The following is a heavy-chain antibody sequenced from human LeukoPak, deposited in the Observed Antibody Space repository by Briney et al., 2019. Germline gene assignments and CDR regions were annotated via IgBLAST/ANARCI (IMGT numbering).Heavy chain of an antibody. V-gene: IGHV1-46*01. CDR3: ASHRQTRLRPDAFDI. CDR2: INPSGGST. Sequence: ASVKVSCKASGYTFTSYYIHWVRQAPGQGLEWMGIINPSGGSTSYAQKFQGRVTMTRDMSTSTVYMELSSLRSEDTAVYYCASHRQTRLRPDAFDIWGQGTMVTVSS. D-gene: IGHD5-12*01. CDR1: GYTFTSYY. J-gene: IGHJ3*02.